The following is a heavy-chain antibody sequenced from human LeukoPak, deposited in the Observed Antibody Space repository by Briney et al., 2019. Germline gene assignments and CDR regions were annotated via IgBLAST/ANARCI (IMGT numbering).Heavy chain of an antibody. CDR2: IWYDGSNE. CDR3: ARDRGYCLDY. Sequence: PGGSLRLSCAPSGFIFSNYAMHWVRQAPGEGLEWVAVIWYDGSNEQYADSVKGRFTISRDNAKNSLYLQMNSLRAEDTAVYYCARDRGYCLDYWGQGTLVTVSS. D-gene: IGHD2-15*01. V-gene: IGHV3-33*01. J-gene: IGHJ4*02. CDR1: GFIFSNYA.